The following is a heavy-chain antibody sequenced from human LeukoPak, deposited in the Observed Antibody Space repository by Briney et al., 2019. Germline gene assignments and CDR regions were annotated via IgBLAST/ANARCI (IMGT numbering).Heavy chain of an antibody. CDR2: INHSGST. J-gene: IGHJ3*02. CDR1: GGSFSGYY. Sequence: SETLSLTCAVYGGSFSGYYWSWLRQPPGKGLEWIGEINHSGSTNYNPSLKSRVTISVDTSKNQFSLKLSSVTAADTAVYYCARLLYCSSTSCYRRITGAFDIWGQGTMVTVSS. D-gene: IGHD2-2*01. CDR3: ARLLYCSSTSCYRRITGAFDI. V-gene: IGHV4-34*01.